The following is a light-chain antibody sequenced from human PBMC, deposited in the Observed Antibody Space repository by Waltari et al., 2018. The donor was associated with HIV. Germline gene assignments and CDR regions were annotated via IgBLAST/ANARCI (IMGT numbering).Light chain of an antibody. CDR1: QSVSTY. Sequence: EIVLTQSPATLSLSPGERATLSCRASQSVSTYLAWYQQKPGQAPRLLIYDASNRATGIPARLSGSGSETDFTLLISSLEPEDFAVYYCQQGNSWPSITFGQGTRLDIK. J-gene: IGKJ5*01. V-gene: IGKV3-11*01. CDR2: DAS. CDR3: QQGNSWPSIT.